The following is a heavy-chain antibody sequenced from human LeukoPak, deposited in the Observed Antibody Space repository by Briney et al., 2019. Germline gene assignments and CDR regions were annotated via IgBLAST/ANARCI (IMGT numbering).Heavy chain of an antibody. V-gene: IGHV3-7*01. CDR2: VKEDGSQK. Sequence: GGSLRLSCAASGFTFSHYWMTWVRQAPGKGLEWVANVKEDGSQKTYVDSVKGRYTISRDNAKNSLFLQMNNVRADDTAVYYCARYTYKHDCWGQGTLVTVSS. J-gene: IGHJ4*02. CDR1: GFTFSHYW. CDR3: ARYTYKHDC. D-gene: IGHD5-24*01.